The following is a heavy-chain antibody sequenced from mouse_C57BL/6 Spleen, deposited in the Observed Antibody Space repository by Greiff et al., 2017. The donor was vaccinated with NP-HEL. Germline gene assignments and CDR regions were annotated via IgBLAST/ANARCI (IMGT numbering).Heavy chain of an antibody. D-gene: IGHD4-1*01. CDR3: ARWGGTNYFDY. J-gene: IGHJ2*01. Sequence: QVQLQQSGAELVKPGASVKISCKASGYAFSSYWLNWVKQRPGKGLEWIGQIYPGDGDTNYNGKFKGKATLTADKSSSTDYMQLSSLTSEDAAGYFCARWGGTNYFDYWGQGTTLTVAS. CDR2: IYPGDGDT. V-gene: IGHV1-80*01. CDR1: GYAFSSYW.